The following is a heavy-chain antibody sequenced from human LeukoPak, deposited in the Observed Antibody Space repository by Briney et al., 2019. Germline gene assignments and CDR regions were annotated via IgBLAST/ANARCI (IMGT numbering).Heavy chain of an antibody. V-gene: IGHV1-2*02. D-gene: IGHD3-22*01. CDR2: INPNSGGT. Sequence: ASVKVSCKASGYTFTAYYIHWVRQAPGQGLEWMGWINPNSGGTKYAQKFQGRVTITADESTSTAYMELSSLRSEDTAVYYCARVHYDSSGSGKYYYGMDVWGQGTTVTVSS. CDR3: ARVHYDSSGSGKYYYGMDV. J-gene: IGHJ6*02. CDR1: GYTFTAYY.